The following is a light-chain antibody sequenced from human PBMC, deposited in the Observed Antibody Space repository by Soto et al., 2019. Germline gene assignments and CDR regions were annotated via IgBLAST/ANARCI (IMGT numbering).Light chain of an antibody. J-gene: IGKJ1*01. CDR1: QSANSN. CDR3: QQYNNWLWT. Sequence: EIVMTQSPATLSVSPGERATLFCRASQSANSNLVWYQQKPGQAPRLLIYGSSTRATGVPGRFSGSGYGTEFTLTISSLQAEDFAVYYCQQYNNWLWTFGQGTKVEIK. V-gene: IGKV3-15*01. CDR2: GSS.